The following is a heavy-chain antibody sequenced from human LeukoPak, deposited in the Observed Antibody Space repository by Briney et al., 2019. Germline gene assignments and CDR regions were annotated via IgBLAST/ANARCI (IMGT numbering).Heavy chain of an antibody. D-gene: IGHD6-25*01. Sequence: SETLSLTCTVSGGSISSNDYYWGWIRQPPGKGLEWIGNIYYSGSTYYNPSLKSRVTISIDTSKNQFSLKLRSVTAADTAVYYCASPPLAADAYDIWGQGTMVTVSS. J-gene: IGHJ3*02. V-gene: IGHV4-39*07. CDR3: ASPPLAADAYDI. CDR2: IYYSGST. CDR1: GGSISSNDYY.